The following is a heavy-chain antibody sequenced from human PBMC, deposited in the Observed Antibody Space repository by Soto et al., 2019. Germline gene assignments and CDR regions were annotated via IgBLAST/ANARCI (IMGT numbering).Heavy chain of an antibody. CDR2: VSPSGDTT. CDR1: GFTFSLYV. CDR3: AKRRGGGYSSVDH. V-gene: IGHV3-23*01. J-gene: IGHJ4*02. D-gene: IGHD5-12*01. Sequence: EVPLLESGGGLIQPGGSLRLSCAASGFTFSLYVMSWVRQAPGKGLEWVSAVSPSGDTTYYANSVKGRFTISRDNSKNTLYLQMNSLRAEDTAVYYCAKRRGGGYSSVDHWGQGTLVTVSS.